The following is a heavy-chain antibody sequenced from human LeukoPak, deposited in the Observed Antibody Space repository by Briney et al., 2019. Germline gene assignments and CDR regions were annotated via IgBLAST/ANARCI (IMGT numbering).Heavy chain of an antibody. J-gene: IGHJ4*02. V-gene: IGHV4-59*01. CDR2: IYYSGST. Sequence: PSETLSLTCTVSGGSISSYYWSWIRQPPGKGLEWIGYIYYSGSTNYNPSLKSRDTISVDTSKNQFSLKLSSVTAADTAVYYCARDRGLAALRVPGIAVAGTGGFDYWGQGTLVTVSS. CDR3: ARDRGLAALRVPGIAVAGTGGFDY. D-gene: IGHD6-19*01. CDR1: GGSISSYY.